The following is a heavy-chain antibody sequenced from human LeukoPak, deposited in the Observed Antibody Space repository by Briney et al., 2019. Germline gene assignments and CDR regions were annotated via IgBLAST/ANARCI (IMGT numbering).Heavy chain of an antibody. V-gene: IGHV5-51*01. J-gene: IGHJ5*02. CDR2: IYPGDSDT. CDR3: ARQHSGDYYGYNWFDA. D-gene: IGHD1-26*01. Sequence: KIGESLKISCKGSGYSFNTYWIGWVRQMPGKGLEWMGIIYPGDSDTKYSPSFQGQVTMSADKSISTAYLQWSSLKASDTAMYYCARQHSGDYYGYNWFDAWGQGSLVTVSS. CDR1: GYSFNTYW.